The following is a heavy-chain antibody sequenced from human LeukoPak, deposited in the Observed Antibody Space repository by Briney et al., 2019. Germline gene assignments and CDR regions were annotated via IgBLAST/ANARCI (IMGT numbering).Heavy chain of an antibody. CDR2: INSDGGST. D-gene: IGHD3-3*01. V-gene: IGHV3-74*01. J-gene: IGHJ6*03. CDR3: ARDDHDFWAGYYYYMDV. CDR1: GFTFSSYS. Sequence: GALRLSCAASGFTFSSYSMNWVRQAPGKGLLWVSRINSDGGSTRYADSVKGRFTISRDNAKNSLYLQMNSLRAEDTAVYYCARDDHDFWAGYYYYMDVWGKGTTVTVSS.